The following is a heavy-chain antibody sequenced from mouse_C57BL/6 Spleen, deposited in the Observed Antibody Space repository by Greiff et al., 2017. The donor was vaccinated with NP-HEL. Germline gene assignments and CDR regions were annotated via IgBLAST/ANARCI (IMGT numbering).Heavy chain of an antibody. CDR1: GYTFTDYY. CDR2: INPNNGGT. J-gene: IGHJ1*03. V-gene: IGHV1-26*01. D-gene: IGHD1-1*01. Sequence: VQLQQSGPELVKPGASVKISCKASGYTFTDYYMNWVKQSHGKSLEWIGDINPNNGGTSYNQKFKGKATLTVDKSSSTAYMELRSLTSEDSAVYYCARGGYYGPWYFDVWGTGTTVTVSS. CDR3: ARGGYYGPWYFDV.